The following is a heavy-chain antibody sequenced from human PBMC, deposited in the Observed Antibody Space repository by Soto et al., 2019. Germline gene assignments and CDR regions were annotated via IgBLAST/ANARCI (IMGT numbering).Heavy chain of an antibody. J-gene: IGHJ6*02. CDR3: ARDPGRVTTLYYGMDV. CDR2: ISSSSSTI. D-gene: IGHD4-4*01. CDR1: GFTFSSYS. V-gene: IGHV3-48*02. Sequence: GESLKISCAASGFTFSSYSMNWVRQAPGKGLEWVSYISSSSSTIYFADSVKGRFTISRDNAKNSLYLQMNSLRDEDTAVYYCARDPGRVTTLYYGMDVWGQGTTVTVSS.